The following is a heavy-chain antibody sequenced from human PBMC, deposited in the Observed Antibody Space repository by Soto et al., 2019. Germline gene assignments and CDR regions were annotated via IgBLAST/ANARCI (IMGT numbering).Heavy chain of an antibody. CDR2: IRSKANSYAT. CDR1: GFTFSGSA. Sequence: PGGSLRLSCAASGFTFSGSAMHWVRQASGKGLEWVGRIRSKANSYATAYAASVKGRFTISRDDSKNKAYLQMNSLKTGDTAVYYCTSPDIRGDIVVVPAAGYYYYGMDVGGQGTTVTVSS. CDR3: TSPDIRGDIVVVPAAGYYYYGMDV. D-gene: IGHD2-2*01. J-gene: IGHJ6*02. V-gene: IGHV3-73*01.